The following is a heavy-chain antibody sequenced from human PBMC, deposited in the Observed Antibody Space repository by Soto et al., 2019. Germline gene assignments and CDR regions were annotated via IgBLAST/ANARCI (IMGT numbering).Heavy chain of an antibody. J-gene: IGHJ5*02. CDR1: GDSVSSNSAA. Sequence: PSQTLSLTCAISGDSVSSNSAAWNWIRQSPSRGLEWLGRTYYRSKWYNDYAVSVKSRITINPDTSKNQFSLQLNSVTAADTAVYYCARGYDFWSGYYSRWFDPWGQGTLVTVSS. D-gene: IGHD3-3*01. CDR3: ARGYDFWSGYYSRWFDP. CDR2: TYYRSKWYN. V-gene: IGHV6-1*01.